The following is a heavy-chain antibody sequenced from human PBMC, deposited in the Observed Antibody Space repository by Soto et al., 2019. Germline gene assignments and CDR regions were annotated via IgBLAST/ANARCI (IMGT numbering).Heavy chain of an antibody. V-gene: IGHV5-51*01. D-gene: IGHD6-19*01. CDR3: ARPGEQYSSGWYNSFDY. J-gene: IGHJ4*02. CDR2: IYPGDSDT. CDR1: GYSLTSYW. Sequence: PGESLKISCKGSGYSLTSYWIGWVRQMPGKGLEWMGIIYPGDSDTRYSPSFQGQVTISADKSISTAYLQWSSLKASDTAMYYCARPGEQYSSGWYNSFDYWGQGTLVTVSS.